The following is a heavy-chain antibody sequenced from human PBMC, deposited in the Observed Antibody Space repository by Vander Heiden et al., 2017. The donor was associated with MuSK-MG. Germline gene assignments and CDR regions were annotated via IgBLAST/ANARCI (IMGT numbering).Heavy chain of an antibody. Sequence: QVQLVESGGGVVQPGRSLRLSCAASGFTFSSYGMHWGRQAPGKGLEWVAVISYDGRNKYYADSVKGRFTISRDNSKNTLYLQMNSLRAEDTAVYYCAKVAVLMVYAIDYFDYWGQGTLVTVSS. D-gene: IGHD2-8*01. CDR1: GFTFSSYG. V-gene: IGHV3-30*18. J-gene: IGHJ4*02. CDR3: AKVAVLMVYAIDYFDY. CDR2: ISYDGRNK.